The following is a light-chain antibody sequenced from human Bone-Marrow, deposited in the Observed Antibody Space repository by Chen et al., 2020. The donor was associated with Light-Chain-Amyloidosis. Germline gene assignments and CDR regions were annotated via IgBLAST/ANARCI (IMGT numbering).Light chain of an antibody. CDR3: RSYTSSTTVV. Sequence: QSALTQPASVSGSPGQSITISCTGTSSDVGAYNFVSWYQQHPGKAPKLMIYDVSNRPSGVSTRFSGSKSGNTASLTISGHQAEDEADYYCRSYTSSTTVVFGGGTKLSVL. CDR1: SSDVGAYNF. V-gene: IGLV2-14*01. J-gene: IGLJ2*01. CDR2: DVS.